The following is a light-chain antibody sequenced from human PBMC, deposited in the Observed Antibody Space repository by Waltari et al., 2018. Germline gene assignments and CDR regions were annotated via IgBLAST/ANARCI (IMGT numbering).Light chain of an antibody. V-gene: IGKV3-11*01. CDR2: DAS. CDR3: QQRNNWPPWT. Sequence: EVVLTQSPATLSLSPGERATLSCRASQSVSSDLAWYQQKPGQALRLLIYDASNRATGIPARFSGSGAGTDFTLTISSLEPEDFAVYYCQQRNNWPPWTFGQGTKVEIK. CDR1: QSVSSD. J-gene: IGKJ1*01.